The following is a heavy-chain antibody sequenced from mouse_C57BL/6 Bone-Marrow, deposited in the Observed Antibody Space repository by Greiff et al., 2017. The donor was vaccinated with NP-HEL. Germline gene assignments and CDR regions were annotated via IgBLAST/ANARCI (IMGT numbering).Heavy chain of an antibody. CDR3: ARSRGDGTWYFDV. Sequence: QVQLKQPGAELVKPGASVKLSCKASGYTFTSYWMHWVKQRPGRGLEWIGRIDPNSGGTKYNEKFKSKATLTVDKPSSTAYMQLSSLTSEDSAVYYCARSRGDGTWYFDVWGTGTTVTVSS. J-gene: IGHJ1*03. CDR2: IDPNSGGT. V-gene: IGHV1-72*01. CDR1: GYTFTSYW. D-gene: IGHD2-1*01.